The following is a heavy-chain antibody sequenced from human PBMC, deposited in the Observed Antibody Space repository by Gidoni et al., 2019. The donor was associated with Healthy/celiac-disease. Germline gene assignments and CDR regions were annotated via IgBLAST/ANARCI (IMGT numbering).Heavy chain of an antibody. D-gene: IGHD2-2*02. V-gene: IGHV4-34*01. Sequence: QVQLQQWGAGLLKPSETLSLTCAVYGGSFSGSYWSWIRQPPGKGLEWIGEINHSGSTNYNPSLKSRVTISVDTSKNQFSLKLSSVTAADTAVYYCARGPCSSTSCYTVVYYGMDVWGQGTTVTVSS. J-gene: IGHJ6*02. CDR1: GGSFSGSY. CDR3: ARGPCSSTSCYTVVYYGMDV. CDR2: INHSGST.